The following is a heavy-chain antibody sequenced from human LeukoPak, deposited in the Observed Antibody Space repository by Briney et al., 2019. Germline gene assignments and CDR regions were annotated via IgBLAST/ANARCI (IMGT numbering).Heavy chain of an antibody. V-gene: IGHV4-59*12. J-gene: IGHJ4*02. CDR3: ARDVLTTWAYYFDY. D-gene: IGHD4-11*01. CDR2: IYYSGST. CDR1: GGSISSYY. Sequence: PSETLSLTCTVSGGSISSYYWSWIRQPPGKGLEWIGYIYYSGSTNYNPSLRTRVTISVDASRNQFSLNLSSVTAADTAVYYCARDVLTTWAYYFDYWGQGTLVTVSS.